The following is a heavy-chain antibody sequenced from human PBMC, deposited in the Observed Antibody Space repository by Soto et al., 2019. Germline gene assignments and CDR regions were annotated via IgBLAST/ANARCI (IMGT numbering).Heavy chain of an antibody. CDR3: ARDGDGRMTTNPYYYNGMDV. V-gene: IGHV4-59*02. J-gene: IGHJ6*02. CDR2: VFYTGRA. CDR1: GGSVNGYY. D-gene: IGHD4-4*01. Sequence: ETLSLTCAVYGGSVNGYYWSWIRQPPGKGLEWIGYVFYTGRANYNASLKSRVSISLDTSNYQFSLKLSSVTAADTAVYYCARDGDGRMTTNPYYYNGMDVWGPGTTVTVSS.